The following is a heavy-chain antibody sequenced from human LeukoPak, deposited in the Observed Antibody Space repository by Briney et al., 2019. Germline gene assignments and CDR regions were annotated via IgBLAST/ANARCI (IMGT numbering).Heavy chain of an antibody. J-gene: IGHJ2*01. V-gene: IGHV3-9*03. CDR1: GFTFNAFA. CDR2: INGNSAAI. D-gene: IGHD2-21*01. Sequence: GGSLRLSCAASGFTFNAFAMHWVRQLPGKGLEWVSGINGNSAAIGYAASVKGRFTISRDNAKNSLYLQMNSLRPEDMGLYYCAKDIGPQVGIGWYFDLWGRGTLVTVSS. CDR3: AKDIGPQVGIGWYFDL.